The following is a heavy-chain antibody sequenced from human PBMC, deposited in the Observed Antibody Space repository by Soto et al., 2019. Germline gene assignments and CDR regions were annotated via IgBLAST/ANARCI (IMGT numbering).Heavy chain of an antibody. Sequence: QVQLQQSGPGLVKPSQTLSLTCAISGESVSTNSATWDGLRQSPSRGLEWLGRTYSRSKWYHDYALSVKGRITITADTSNTQLSLQLNSVTPDDPAVYYCARRIGDSSLDSWGQGTLVTVSS. J-gene: IGHJ5*01. CDR3: ARRIGDSSLDS. V-gene: IGHV6-1*01. CDR1: GESVSTNSAT. CDR2: TYSRSKWYH.